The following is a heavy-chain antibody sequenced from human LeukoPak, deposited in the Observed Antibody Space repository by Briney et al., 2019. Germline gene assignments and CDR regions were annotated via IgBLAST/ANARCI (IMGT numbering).Heavy chain of an antibody. D-gene: IGHD6-19*01. CDR2: IYDSGNT. CDR3: ARDPSSYSSGWYGGAFDI. CDR1: GGSISSYY. V-gene: IGHV4-59*01. Sequence: SETLSLTCTVSGGSISSYYWSWIRQPPGKGLEWIGYIYDSGNTNYNPSLKSQVTISVDTSKNQFSLKLSSVTAADTAVYYCARDPSSYSSGWYGGAFDIWGQGTMVTVSS. J-gene: IGHJ3*02.